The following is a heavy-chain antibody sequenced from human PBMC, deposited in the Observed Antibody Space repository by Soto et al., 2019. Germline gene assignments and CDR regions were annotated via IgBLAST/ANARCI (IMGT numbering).Heavy chain of an antibody. V-gene: IGHV4-34*01. J-gene: IGHJ1*01. CDR2: INHSGST. D-gene: IGHD6-19*01. CDR1: GGSFSGYY. Sequence: QVQLQQWGAGLLKPSETLSLTCAVYGGSFSGYYWSWIRQPPGKGLECIGEINHSGSTNYNPSLTRRVTISVDTSKTQVSLKLSSVTAADTAVYYCARAGGIAVAGTSAEYFQHWGQGTLVTVSS. CDR3: ARAGGIAVAGTSAEYFQH.